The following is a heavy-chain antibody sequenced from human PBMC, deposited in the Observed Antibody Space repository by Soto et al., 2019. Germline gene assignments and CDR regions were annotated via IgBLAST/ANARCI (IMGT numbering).Heavy chain of an antibody. CDR3: AHARRRYDAFDI. Sequence: QITLKESGPTLVKPTQTLTLTCTFSGFSLSTSGVGVGWIRRPPEKALEWLALIYWDDDNRYSPSLKSRLTITKDTSKNQVVLTMTNMDPVDTATYYCAHARRRYDAFDIWGQGTMVTVSS. J-gene: IGHJ3*02. CDR1: GFSLSTSGVG. V-gene: IGHV2-5*02. CDR2: IYWDDDN. D-gene: IGHD3-9*01.